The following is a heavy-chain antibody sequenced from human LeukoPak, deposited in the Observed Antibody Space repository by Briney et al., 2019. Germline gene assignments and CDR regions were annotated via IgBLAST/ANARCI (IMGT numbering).Heavy chain of an antibody. J-gene: IGHJ4*02. CDR3: ARDRAALRFLEWSMRPYYFDY. D-gene: IGHD3-3*01. CDR1: GFTFSSYW. CDR2: INTDGSST. Sequence: GGSLRLSCAASGFTFSSYWMHWVRQAPGKGLVWVSRINTDGSSTSYADSVKGRFTISRDNAKNTLYLQMNSLRAEDTAVYYCARDRAALRFLEWSMRPYYFDYWGQGTLVTVSS. V-gene: IGHV3-74*01.